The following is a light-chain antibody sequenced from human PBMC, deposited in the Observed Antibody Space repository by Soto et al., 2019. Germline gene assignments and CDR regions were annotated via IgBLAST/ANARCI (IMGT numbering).Light chain of an antibody. V-gene: IGKV1-39*01. CDR3: HQCYTTPHT. J-gene: IGKJ3*01. CDR2: AAS. CDR1: QSISSY. Sequence: IRIAAAPCSLSAAVGDRVTITCRARQSISSYLTWYQQKRGKAPKLLIYAASSWHSGVPSRFSGSGSGTDFTLTISSLQPEDFATYYCHQCYTTPHTFGPGTKVDIK.